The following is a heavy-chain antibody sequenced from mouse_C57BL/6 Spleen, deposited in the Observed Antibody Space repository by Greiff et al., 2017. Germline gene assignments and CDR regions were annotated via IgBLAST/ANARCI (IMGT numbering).Heavy chain of an antibody. Sequence: VQLQQPGAELVKPGASVKLSCKASGYTFTSYWMQWVKQRPGQGLEWIGEIDPSASYTNYNQKFKGKATLTVDTSSSTAYMQLSSLTSEDSAVYYCAREGDYWGQGTTLTVSS. CDR2: IDPSASYT. CDR1: GYTFTSYW. V-gene: IGHV1-50*01. CDR3: AREGDY. J-gene: IGHJ2*01.